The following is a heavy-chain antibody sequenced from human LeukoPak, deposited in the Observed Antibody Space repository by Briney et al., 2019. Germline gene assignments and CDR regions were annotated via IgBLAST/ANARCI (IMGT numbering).Heavy chain of an antibody. J-gene: IGHJ6*02. CDR2: ISSSSSYI. D-gene: IGHD1-26*01. V-gene: IGHV3-21*01. CDR3: ANQVGATIGDYYYGMDV. Sequence: TGGSLRLSCAASGFTFSSYSMNWVRQAPGKGLEWVSSISSSSSYIYYADSVKGRFTISRDNAKNSLYLQMNSLRAEDTAVYYCANQVGATIGDYYYGMDVWGQGTTVTVSS. CDR1: GFTFSSYS.